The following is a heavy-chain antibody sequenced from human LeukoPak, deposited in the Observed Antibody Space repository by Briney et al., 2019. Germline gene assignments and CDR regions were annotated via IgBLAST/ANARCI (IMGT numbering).Heavy chain of an antibody. CDR1: GFTFSSYG. CDR3: AKIYSNYPYYYYMDV. D-gene: IGHD4-11*01. Sequence: GGSLRLSCAASGFTFSSYGMHWVRQAPSKGLEWVAFIRYDGSNKYYADSVKGRFTISRDNSKNTLYLQMNSLRAEDTAVYYCAKIYSNYPYYYYMDVWGKGTTVTVSS. J-gene: IGHJ6*03. V-gene: IGHV3-30*02. CDR2: IRYDGSNK.